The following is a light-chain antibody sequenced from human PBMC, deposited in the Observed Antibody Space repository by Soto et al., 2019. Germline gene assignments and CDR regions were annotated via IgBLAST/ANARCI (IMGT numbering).Light chain of an antibody. V-gene: IGLV2-14*03. CDR3: SSYTSSSTRV. CDR2: DVT. Sequence: QSALTQPASVSGSPGQSITISCTGTSSDVGDYNYVSWYQQHPGIAPKVMIYDVTNRPSGVSNRFSGSKSGNTASLTISGLQAEDEADYYCSSYTSSSTRVFGTGTKLTVL. J-gene: IGLJ1*01. CDR1: SSDVGDYNY.